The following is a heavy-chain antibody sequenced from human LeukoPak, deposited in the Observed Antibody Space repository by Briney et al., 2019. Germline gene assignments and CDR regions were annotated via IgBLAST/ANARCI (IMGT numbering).Heavy chain of an antibody. J-gene: IGHJ4*02. CDR2: IYSSGST. Sequence: TSETLSLTCTVSGGSISSRSYYWGWIRQPPGKGLEWIGSIYSSGSTYYNPSLKSRVTISIDTSKNQFSLKVSSVTAADTAVYYCARTRTDYGDYVWFDYWGQGTLVTVSS. CDR1: GGSISSRSYY. CDR3: ARTRTDYGDYVWFDY. V-gene: IGHV4-39*07. D-gene: IGHD4-17*01.